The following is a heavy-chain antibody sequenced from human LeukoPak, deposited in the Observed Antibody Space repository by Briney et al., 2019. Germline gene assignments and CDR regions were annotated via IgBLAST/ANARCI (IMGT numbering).Heavy chain of an antibody. CDR2: VSYSGAA. V-gene: IGHV4-59*08. CDR1: RGSVKTYS. D-gene: IGHD5-18*01. J-gene: IGHJ4*02. CDR3: ARSSGGYTYGQRDY. Sequence: SETLSLTCTVSRGSVKTYSWSWVRQPPGKGLEWIGYVSYSGAANYNPSLKSRVTISVDTSKNQFSLKLSSVTAADTAVYYCARSSGGYTYGQRDYWGQGTLVTVSS.